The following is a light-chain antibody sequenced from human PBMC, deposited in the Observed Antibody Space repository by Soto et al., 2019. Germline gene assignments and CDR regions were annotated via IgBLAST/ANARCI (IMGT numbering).Light chain of an antibody. J-gene: IGKJ2*01. CDR2: GAS. Sequence: EIVLVQSPGTLSLSPGEGATLSCRASQSVSNNYLAWYQQKPGQAPRLLIYGASSRATGVPDRFSGSGTGTDFRLTITRLEPEDFAVYYCQQYGVSPLMFTFGQGTKVGVK. V-gene: IGKV3-20*01. CDR1: QSVSNNY. CDR3: QQYGVSPLMFT.